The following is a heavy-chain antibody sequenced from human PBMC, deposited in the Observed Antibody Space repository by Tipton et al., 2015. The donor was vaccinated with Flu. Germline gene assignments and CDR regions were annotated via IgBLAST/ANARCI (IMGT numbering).Heavy chain of an antibody. D-gene: IGHD3-22*01. Sequence: TLSLTCTVSGGSISSYYWSRIRQPPGKGLEWIGYIYYSGSTNYNPSLKSRVTISVDTSKNQFSLKLSSVTAADTAVYYCARDSPYYYDSSGYSHFDYWGQGTLVTVSS. V-gene: IGHV4-59*01. CDR1: GGSISSYY. CDR2: IYYSGST. J-gene: IGHJ4*02. CDR3: ARDSPYYYDSSGYSHFDY.